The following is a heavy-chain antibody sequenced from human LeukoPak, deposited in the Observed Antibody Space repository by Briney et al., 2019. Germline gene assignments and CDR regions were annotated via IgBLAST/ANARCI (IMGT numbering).Heavy chain of an antibody. Sequence: GGSLRLSCAASGFPFGTYWMSWVRQAPAKGLEWVANIKQDGSEQYYVDSVKGRFTISRDNAKNSLYLQMNSLRAEDTAVYYCAKSHLIAANIFEFWGQGTLVAVSS. D-gene: IGHD2-15*01. CDR1: GFPFGTYW. J-gene: IGHJ4*02. CDR3: AKSHLIAANIFEF. CDR2: IKQDGSEQ. V-gene: IGHV3-7*02.